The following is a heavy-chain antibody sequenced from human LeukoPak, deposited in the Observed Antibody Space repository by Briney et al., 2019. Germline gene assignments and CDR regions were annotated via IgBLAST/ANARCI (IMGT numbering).Heavy chain of an antibody. Sequence: SETLSLTCTVSGGSISSSSYYWGWIRQPPGKGLEWIGSIYYSGSTYYNPSLKSRVTISVDTSKNQFSLKLSSVTAADTAVYYCARSQFSGNWFDPWGQATLVTVSS. J-gene: IGHJ5*02. V-gene: IGHV4-39*07. CDR3: ARSQFSGNWFDP. CDR1: GGSISSSSYY. CDR2: IYYSGST.